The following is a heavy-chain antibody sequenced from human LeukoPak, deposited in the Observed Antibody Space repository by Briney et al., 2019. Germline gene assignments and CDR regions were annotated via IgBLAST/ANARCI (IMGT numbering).Heavy chain of an antibody. Sequence: ASVKVSCKASGYTFTSYYMHWVRQAPGQGLEWMGIINPSGGSTSYAQKFQGRVTMTRDTSTSAVYMELSSLRSEDTAVYYCARVYPYGSGSYSFDPWGQGTLVTVSS. D-gene: IGHD3-10*01. J-gene: IGHJ5*02. CDR3: ARVYPYGSGSYSFDP. CDR2: INPSGGST. CDR1: GYTFTSYY. V-gene: IGHV1-46*01.